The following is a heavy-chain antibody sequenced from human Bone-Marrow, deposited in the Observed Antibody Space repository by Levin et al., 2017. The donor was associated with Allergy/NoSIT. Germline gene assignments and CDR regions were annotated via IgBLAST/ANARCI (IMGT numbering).Heavy chain of an antibody. D-gene: IGHD1-26*01. J-gene: IGHJ4*02. CDR3: VRVGWGLRRCFDY. CDR1: GGSLTSGGYY. Sequence: PGGSLRLSCTVSGGSLTSGGYYWGWVRQSPEKGLEWIGTIHHSGSTSSEASLKSRVAISVDTSKNQFSLKLTSVTAADTAIYYCVRVGWGLRRCFDYWGQGTQVTVSS. V-gene: IGHV4-39*02. CDR2: IHHSGST.